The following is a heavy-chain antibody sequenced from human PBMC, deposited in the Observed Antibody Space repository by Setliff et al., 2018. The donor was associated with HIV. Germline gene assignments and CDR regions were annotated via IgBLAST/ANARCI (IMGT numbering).Heavy chain of an antibody. V-gene: IGHV3-74*01. D-gene: IGHD3-16*01. J-gene: IGHJ4*02. CDR2: INSDGSVT. CDR1: GFTFSTYW. CDR3: ARVDDDYVWARTYFDY. Sequence: GGSLRLSCAASGFTFSTYWMHWVRQSPGKGLVWVSRINSDGSVTNYADSVKGRFTISRDNAKNTLYLQMSSLRADDTAVYYCARVDDDYVWARTYFDYWGQGSLVTVPQ.